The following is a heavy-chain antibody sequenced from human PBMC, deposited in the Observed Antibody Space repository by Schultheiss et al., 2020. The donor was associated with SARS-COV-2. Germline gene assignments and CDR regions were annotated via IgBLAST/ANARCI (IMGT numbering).Heavy chain of an antibody. V-gene: IGHV3-30*04. D-gene: IGHD6-13*01. CDR3: AREGWQQLVDY. CDR2: ISYDGSNK. J-gene: IGHJ4*02. Sequence: GESLKISCAASGFTFSSYAMHWVRQAPGKGLEWVAVISYDGSNKYYADSVKGRFTISRDNSKNTLYLQMNSLRAEDTAVYYCAREGWQQLVDYWGQGTLVTVSS. CDR1: GFTFSSYA.